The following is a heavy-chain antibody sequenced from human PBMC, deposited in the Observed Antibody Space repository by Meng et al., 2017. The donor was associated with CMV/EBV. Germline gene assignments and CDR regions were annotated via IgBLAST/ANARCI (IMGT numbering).Heavy chain of an antibody. J-gene: IGHJ4*02. CDR3: AKDLWVRQLNTSPSFGY. D-gene: IGHD2-2*01. Sequence: GESLKISCAASGFTFDIYGLHWARQAPGKGLEWVAFIRYDGSSTYSSDSVKGRFTISRDNSKNTTYLQMNSLTTEDTAIYYCAKDLWVRQLNTSPSFGYWGQGTLVTVSS. CDR1: GFTFDIYG. CDR2: IRYDGSST. V-gene: IGHV3-30*02.